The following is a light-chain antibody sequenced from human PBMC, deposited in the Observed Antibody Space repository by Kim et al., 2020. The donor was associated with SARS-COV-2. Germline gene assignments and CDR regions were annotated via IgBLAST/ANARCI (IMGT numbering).Light chain of an antibody. CDR2: GAS. J-gene: IGKJ1*01. V-gene: IGKV3-20*01. CDR1: QSVSSSY. CDR3: QQYGSSPRT. Sequence: EIVLTKSPGTLSLSPGERATLSCRASQSVSSSYLARYQQKPGQAPRLLIYGASSSATGIPDRFSGSGSGTDFTLTISRLEPEDFAVYYCQQYGSSPRTFGQGTKVDIK.